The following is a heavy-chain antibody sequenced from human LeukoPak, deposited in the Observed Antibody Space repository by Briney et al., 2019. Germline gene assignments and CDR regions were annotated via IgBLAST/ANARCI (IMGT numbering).Heavy chain of an antibody. Sequence: PGGSLRLSCATSGFLFSDFSMTWVRQAPAKGQEWISTTNSGGTTTYYAESVKGRFTISRDNFKNALYLQMSSLRVEDTAIYYCAKQSYARSLGEGGPGTLVTVSS. V-gene: IGHV3-23*01. CDR3: AKQSYARSLGE. CDR2: TNSGGTTT. D-gene: IGHD3-10*02. J-gene: IGHJ4*02. CDR1: GFLFSDFS.